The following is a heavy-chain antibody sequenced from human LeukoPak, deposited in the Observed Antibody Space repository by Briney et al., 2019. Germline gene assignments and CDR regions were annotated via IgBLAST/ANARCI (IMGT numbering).Heavy chain of an antibody. CDR2: INPSGGST. J-gene: IGHJ4*02. CDR3: ARDSSGSCLDY. CDR1: GYTFTRYS. D-gene: IGHD1-26*01. V-gene: IGHV1-46*01. Sequence: GASVKVSCKASGYTFTRYSMHWVRQAPGQGLEWMGIINPSGGSTSYAQKFQDRVTMTKDTSTSTAYMELSSLRSEDTAVYYCARDSSGSCLDYWGQGTLVTVSS.